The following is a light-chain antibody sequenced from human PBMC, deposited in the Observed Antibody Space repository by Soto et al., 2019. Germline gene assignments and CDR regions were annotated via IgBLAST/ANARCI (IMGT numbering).Light chain of an antibody. CDR3: QQYDNLTLI. V-gene: IGKV1-33*01. CDR2: DAS. CDR1: QDIRKY. Sequence: IQMTQSPSSLSASVGYIFPITCQATQDIRKYLNWYQKKKGKAPKLLIYDASSLETGVPSRLSGSGSGTDFTLTISSMQTEDFETYYCQQYDNLTLIFGHGTRLEIK. J-gene: IGKJ5*01.